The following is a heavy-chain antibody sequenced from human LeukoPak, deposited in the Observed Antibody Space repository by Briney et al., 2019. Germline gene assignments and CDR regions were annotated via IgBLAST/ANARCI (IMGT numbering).Heavy chain of an antibody. CDR2: FDRKNGDT. D-gene: IGHD2-21*01. Sequence: ASVKVSCKVSVFTLADLSMHWVRQAPGKGLEWVGGFDRKNGDTIYAQRLRGRVTLTEDTSTGTAYLDLSSLSADDTAVYYCATGVYCATTTCPGYQHYYYFMDVWGKGTTVTVSS. V-gene: IGHV1-24*01. CDR3: ATGVYCATTTCPGYQHYYYFMDV. CDR1: VFTLADLS. J-gene: IGHJ6*03.